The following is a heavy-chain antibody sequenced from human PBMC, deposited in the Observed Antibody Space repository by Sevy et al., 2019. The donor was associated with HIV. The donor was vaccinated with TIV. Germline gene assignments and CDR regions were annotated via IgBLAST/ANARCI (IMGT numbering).Heavy chain of an antibody. CDR2: IYWDDDK. J-gene: IGHJ5*02. CDR1: GFSLSTSGVS. D-gene: IGHD3-3*01. Sequence: SGPTLVKPTQTLTLTCTFSGFSLSTSGVSVGWIRQPPGKALEWLALIYWDDDKRYSPSLKSRLTITKDTSKNQVVLTMTNMDPVDTATYYCAHRLGGILEWSPFDPWGQGTLVTVSS. CDR3: AHRLGGILEWSPFDP. V-gene: IGHV2-5*02.